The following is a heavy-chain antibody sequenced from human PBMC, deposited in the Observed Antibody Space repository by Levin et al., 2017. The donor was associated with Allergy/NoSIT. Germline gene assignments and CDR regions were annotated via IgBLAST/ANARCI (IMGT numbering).Heavy chain of an antibody. CDR2: ISYDGRYK. CDR3: ARDLASGSDL. J-gene: IGHJ5*02. CDR1: GFTLRTYA. V-gene: IGHV3-30*04. D-gene: IGHD3-22*01. Sequence: GESLKISCAASGFTLRTYAIHWVRQNPGKGLEWAASISYDGRYKYYAGSVKGRFTVSRDNFKNTADLQMNRLRAEDTAVYYCARDLASGSDLWGQGTLVTVSS.